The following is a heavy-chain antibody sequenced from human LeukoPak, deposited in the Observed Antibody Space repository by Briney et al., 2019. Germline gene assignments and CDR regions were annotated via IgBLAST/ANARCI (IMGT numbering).Heavy chain of an antibody. CDR3: ARDGWYFDY. D-gene: IGHD3-10*01. CDR1: GFTFSSYW. CDR2: VKQDGSEK. V-gene: IGHV3-7*03. Sequence: PGGSLRLSCATSGFTFSSYWMSWVRQAPGKGLEWVANVKQDGSEKYYVDSVKGRFTISRDNAKNSLYLQMNSLRAEDTAVYCCARDGWYFDYWGQGTLVTVSS. J-gene: IGHJ4*02.